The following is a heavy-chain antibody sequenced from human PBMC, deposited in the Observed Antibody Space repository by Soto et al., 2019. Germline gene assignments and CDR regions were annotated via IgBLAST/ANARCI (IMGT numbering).Heavy chain of an antibody. CDR3: ARALGGYYAHYYYMDV. CDR1: GYTFTSYA. J-gene: IGHJ6*03. Sequence: QVQLVQSGAEVKKPGASVKVSCKASGYTFTSYAMHWVRQAPGQRLEWMGWINAGNGNTKYSQKFQGRVTITRDTSASTAYMELSSLRSEDTAVYYCARALGGYYAHYYYMDVWGKGTTVTVSS. CDR2: INAGNGNT. D-gene: IGHD3-3*01. V-gene: IGHV1-3*01.